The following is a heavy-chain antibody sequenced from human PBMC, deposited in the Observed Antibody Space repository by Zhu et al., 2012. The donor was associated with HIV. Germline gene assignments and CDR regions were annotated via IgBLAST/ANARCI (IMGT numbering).Heavy chain of an antibody. V-gene: IGHV4-38-2*01. D-gene: IGHD5-18*01. Sequence: QVQLQESGPGLVKPSETLSLTCAVSGYSISSGYYWGWIRQPPGKGLEWIGSIYHSGSTYYNPSLKSRVTISVDTSKNQFSLKLSSVTAADTAVYYCARAHTAMVHEVDYWGQGPWSPSPQ. CDR1: GYSISSGYY. CDR2: IYHSGST. CDR3: ARAHTAMVHEVDY. J-gene: IGHJ4*02.